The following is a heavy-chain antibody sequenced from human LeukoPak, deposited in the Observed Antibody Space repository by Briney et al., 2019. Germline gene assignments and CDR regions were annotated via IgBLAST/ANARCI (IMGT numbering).Heavy chain of an antibody. CDR3: ARGDQYYYDSSGLYGGFDY. D-gene: IGHD3-22*01. Sequence: SETLSLTCTVSGGSISSYYWSWIRQPPGKGLEWIGYIYYSGSTNYNPFLKSRVTISVDTSKNQFSLKLSSVTAADTAVYYCARGDQYYYDSSGLYGGFDYWGQGTLVTVSS. J-gene: IGHJ4*02. V-gene: IGHV4-59*01. CDR2: IYYSGST. CDR1: GGSISSYY.